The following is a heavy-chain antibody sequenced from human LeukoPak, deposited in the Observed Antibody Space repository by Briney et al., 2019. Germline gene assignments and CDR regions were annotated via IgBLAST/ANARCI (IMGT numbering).Heavy chain of an antibody. CDR2: IYYSGST. CDR3: ARGSPPYCSGGSCYPEFDYYYYGMDV. D-gene: IGHD2-15*01. V-gene: IGHV4-59*01. Sequence: PSATLSLTCTVSGGSISSYYWSWIRQPPGKGLEWIGYIYYSGSTNYNPSLKSRVTISVDTSKNQFSLKLSSVTAADTAVYYCARGSPPYCSGGSCYPEFDYYYYGMDVWGQGTTVTVSS. CDR1: GGSISSYY. J-gene: IGHJ6*02.